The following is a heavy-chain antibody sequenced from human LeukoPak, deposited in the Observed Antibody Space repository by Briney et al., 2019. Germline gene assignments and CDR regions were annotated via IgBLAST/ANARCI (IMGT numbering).Heavy chain of an antibody. CDR3: AKGAIKYYYGSGSYYPRD. J-gene: IGHJ4*02. D-gene: IGHD3-10*01. CDR1: GFTFSSYV. Sequence: GGSLRLSCAASGFTFSSYVMHWVRQAPGKGLEWVSSISSSSSYIYYADSVKGRFTISRDNSKNTLYLQMNSLRAEDTAVYYCAKGAIKYYYGSGSYYPRDWGQGTLVTVSS. CDR2: ISSSSSYI. V-gene: IGHV3-21*04.